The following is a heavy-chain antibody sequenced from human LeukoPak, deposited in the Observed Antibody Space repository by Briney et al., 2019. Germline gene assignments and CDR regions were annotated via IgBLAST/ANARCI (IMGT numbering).Heavy chain of an antibody. Sequence: GGSLRLSCAASGFAFSTYAMSWVRQAPGKGLEWVSAIGNGGGSTYYGDSVKGRFTISRDNSKNTLDLQMNSLRAEDTAIYYCAKRSLSYDSSGHLHYFDYWGQGTLVTVSS. CDR1: GFAFSTYA. CDR2: IGNGGGST. CDR3: AKRSLSYDSSGHLHYFDY. D-gene: IGHD3-22*01. V-gene: IGHV3-23*01. J-gene: IGHJ4*02.